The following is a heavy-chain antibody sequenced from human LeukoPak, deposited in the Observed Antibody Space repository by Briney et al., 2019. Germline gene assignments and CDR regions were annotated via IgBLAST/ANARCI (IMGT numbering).Heavy chain of an antibody. Sequence: GGSLRLSCAASGFTFSSYDMSWVRQAPGKGLEWVSAISGNGDSTYYVDSVKGRFTISRDNFRDTLYLQMNSLRAEDTALYYCTLYCSGGSCYSMGGAFDIWGQGTMVTVSS. CDR3: TLYCSGGSCYSMGGAFDI. D-gene: IGHD2-15*01. CDR2: ISGNGDST. J-gene: IGHJ3*02. V-gene: IGHV3-23*01. CDR1: GFTFSSYD.